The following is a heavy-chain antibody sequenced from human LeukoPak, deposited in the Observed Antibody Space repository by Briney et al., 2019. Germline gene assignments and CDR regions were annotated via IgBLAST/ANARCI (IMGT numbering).Heavy chain of an antibody. V-gene: IGHV3-30-3*01. CDR1: GFTFSSYA. D-gene: IGHD4-17*01. Sequence: GGSLRLSCAASGFTFSSYAMHWVRQAPGKGLEWVAVISYDGSNKYYADSVKGRFTISRDNSKNTLYLQMNSLRAEDTAVYYCARGLGYGDYAFDYWGQGTLVTVSS. CDR3: ARGLGYGDYAFDY. J-gene: IGHJ4*02. CDR2: ISYDGSNK.